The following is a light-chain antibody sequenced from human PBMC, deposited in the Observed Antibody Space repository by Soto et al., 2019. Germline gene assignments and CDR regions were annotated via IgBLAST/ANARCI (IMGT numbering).Light chain of an antibody. CDR2: DAT. CDR3: QQYNNWPLT. Sequence: DTVMTQSPASLSVSPGERATLSCKASQSISSNLAWFQQKPGQAPRLLIYDATTMATGFPARFSGSWSGTECTLTISSLQSEDFAVYYCQQYNNWPLTFCGGTKVDIK. CDR1: QSISSN. J-gene: IGKJ4*01. V-gene: IGKV3-15*01.